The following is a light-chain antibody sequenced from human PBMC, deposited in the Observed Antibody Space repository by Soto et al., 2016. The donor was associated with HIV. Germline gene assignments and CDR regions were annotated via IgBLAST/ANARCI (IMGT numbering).Light chain of an antibody. CDR1: QGIKNE. CDR2: STS. Sequence: AIQMTQFPSSLSAFVGDRVTITCRASQGIKNELAWYQQRPGEAPKLLIYSTSSLGSEVPSRFSGSASGTDFTLTISSLQPEDSASYFCLQDCSYPFTFGRGPSWRS. J-gene: IGKJ2*01. CDR3: LQDCSYPFT. V-gene: IGKV1-6*01.